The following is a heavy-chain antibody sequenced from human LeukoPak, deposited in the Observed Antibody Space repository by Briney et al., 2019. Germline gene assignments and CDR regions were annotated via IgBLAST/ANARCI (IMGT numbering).Heavy chain of an antibody. Sequence: SETLSLTCTVSGGSISSGGYYWSWIRQPPGKGLEWIGYIYHSGSTYYNPSLKSRVTISVDRSKNQFSLKLSSVTAADTAVYYCASSCRSGSYYGGYWGQGTLVTVSS. J-gene: IGHJ4*02. CDR3: ASSCRSGSYYGGY. V-gene: IGHV4-30-2*01. CDR1: GGSISSGGYY. CDR2: IYHSGST. D-gene: IGHD1-26*01.